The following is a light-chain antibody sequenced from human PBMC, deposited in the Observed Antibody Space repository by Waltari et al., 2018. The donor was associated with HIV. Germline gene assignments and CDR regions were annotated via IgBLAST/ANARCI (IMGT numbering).Light chain of an antibody. CDR2: DAS. J-gene: IGKJ1*01. CDR1: QSVSDY. Sequence: EIVLTQSPATLSLSLGEKATLSCRASQSVSDYVAWYQHQPGQAPRLLIYDASNRATGIPARFSGSGSGTDFTLTISSLQAEDVAIYYCQQYLSTWTFGQGTKVEV. CDR3: QQYLSTWT. V-gene: IGKV3-11*01.